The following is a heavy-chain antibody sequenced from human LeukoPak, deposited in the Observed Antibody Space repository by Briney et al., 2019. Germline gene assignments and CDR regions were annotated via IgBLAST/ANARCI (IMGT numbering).Heavy chain of an antibody. CDR3: ARRTLVVPAAQPYNWFDP. CDR1: GGSISSSSYY. Sequence: SETLSLTCTVSGGSISSSSYYWGWIRQPPGKGLEWIGSIYYSGSTYYNSSLKSRVTISVDTSKNQFSLKLSSVTAADTAVYYCARRTLVVPAAQPYNWFDPWGQGTLVTVSS. V-gene: IGHV4-39*01. J-gene: IGHJ5*02. D-gene: IGHD2-2*01. CDR2: IYYSGST.